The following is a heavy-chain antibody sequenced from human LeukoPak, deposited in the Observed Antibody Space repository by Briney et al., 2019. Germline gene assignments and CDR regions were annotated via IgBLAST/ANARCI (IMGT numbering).Heavy chain of an antibody. Sequence: VASVKVSCKASGYTFTGYYMHWVRQAPGQGLEWMGWISPNSGGTNYAQKFQGRVTMTRDTSISTAYMELSRLRSDDTAEYYCARERAYYDSSGYYPRSVIFQHWGQGTLVTVSS. D-gene: IGHD3-22*01. CDR3: ARERAYYDSSGYYPRSVIFQH. J-gene: IGHJ1*01. V-gene: IGHV1-2*02. CDR1: GYTFTGYY. CDR2: ISPNSGGT.